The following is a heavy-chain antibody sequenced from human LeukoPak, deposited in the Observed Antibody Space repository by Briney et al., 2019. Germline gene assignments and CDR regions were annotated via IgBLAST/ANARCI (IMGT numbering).Heavy chain of an antibody. Sequence: PSETLSLTCTVSGGSISSYYWSWIRQPPGKGLEWIGYIYYSGSTNYNPSLKSRVTISVDTSKNQFSLKLSSVTAADTAAYYCARGIYSSSWYLVDYYYYMDVWGKGTTVTISS. J-gene: IGHJ6*03. V-gene: IGHV4-59*01. D-gene: IGHD6-13*01. CDR1: GGSISSYY. CDR2: IYYSGST. CDR3: ARGIYSSSWYLVDYYYYMDV.